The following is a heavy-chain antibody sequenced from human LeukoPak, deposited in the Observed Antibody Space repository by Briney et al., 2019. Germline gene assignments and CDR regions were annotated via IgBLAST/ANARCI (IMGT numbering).Heavy chain of an antibody. V-gene: IGHV4-34*01. Sequence: GTLRLSYAASRFTFSSYGMSWIRQPPGKGLEWIGEINHSGSTNYNPSLKSRVTISVDTSKNQFSLKLSSVTAADTAVYYCARHLYYYGSGSYYSPWGQGTLVTVSS. J-gene: IGHJ4*02. D-gene: IGHD3-10*01. CDR3: ARHLYYYGSGSYYSP. CDR2: INHSGST. CDR1: RFTFSSYG.